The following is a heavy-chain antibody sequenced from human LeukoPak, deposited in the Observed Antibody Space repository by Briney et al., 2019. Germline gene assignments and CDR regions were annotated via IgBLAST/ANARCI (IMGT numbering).Heavy chain of an antibody. CDR1: GFSLNTSGVG. J-gene: IGHJ4*02. CDR3: AHLLVSGYQDFDY. CDR2: IYWDDDK. V-gene: IGHV2-5*02. D-gene: IGHD3-22*01. Sequence: ESGPTLVKPTQTLALTCTFSGFSLNTSGVGVRWIRQPPGRALEWLALIYWDDDKRYSPSLKNGLTITKDASKNQVVLTMTSMEPVDTATYYSAHLLVSGYQDFDYWGQGTLVTVSS.